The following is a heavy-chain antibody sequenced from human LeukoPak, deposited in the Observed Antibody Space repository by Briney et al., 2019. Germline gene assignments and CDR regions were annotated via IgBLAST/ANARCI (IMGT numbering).Heavy chain of an antibody. V-gene: IGHV3-23*01. D-gene: IGHD3-10*01. Sequence: PGGSLRLSCAASGFTFSSYAMSWVRQAPGKGLEWVSAIRGSGGSTYYADSVKGRFTISRDNSKNTLYLQMNSLRAEDTAVYYSAKESRGYYGSGSLNWFDPWGQGTLVTVSS. CDR2: IRGSGGST. CDR3: AKESRGYYGSGSLNWFDP. CDR1: GFTFSSYA. J-gene: IGHJ5*02.